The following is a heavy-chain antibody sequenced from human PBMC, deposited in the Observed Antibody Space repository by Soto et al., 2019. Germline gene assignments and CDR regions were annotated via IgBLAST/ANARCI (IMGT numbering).Heavy chain of an antibody. D-gene: IGHD1-26*01. CDR3: AKVLSEEGARTGWFDP. CDR1: GFTFSSYA. CDR2: ISGSGGST. V-gene: IGHV3-23*01. Sequence: GGSLRLSCAASGFTFSSYAMSWVRQAPGKGLEWVSAISGSGGSTYYADSVKGRFTISRDNSKNTLYLQMNSLRAEVTAVYYCAKVLSEEGARTGWFDPWGQGTLVTVSS. J-gene: IGHJ5*02.